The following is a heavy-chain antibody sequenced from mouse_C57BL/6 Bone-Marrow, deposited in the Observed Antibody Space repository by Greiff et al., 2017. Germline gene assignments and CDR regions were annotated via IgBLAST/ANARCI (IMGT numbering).Heavy chain of an antibody. J-gene: IGHJ4*01. CDR1: GFTFSSYG. Sequence: EVKVVESGGDLVKPGGSLKLSCAASGFTFSSYGMSWVRQTPDKRLEWVATISSGGSYTYYPDSVKGRFTISRDNAKNTLYLQMSSLKSEDTAMYYCARRLYGAMDYWGQGTSVTVSS. CDR2: ISSGGSYT. CDR3: ARRLYGAMDY. V-gene: IGHV5-6*02. D-gene: IGHD1-1*01.